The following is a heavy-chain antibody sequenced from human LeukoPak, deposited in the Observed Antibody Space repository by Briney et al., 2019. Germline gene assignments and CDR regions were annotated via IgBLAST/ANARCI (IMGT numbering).Heavy chain of an antibody. CDR1: GGSISSSTYY. J-gene: IGHJ4*02. V-gene: IGHV4-39*01. CDR2: LSYRGDT. D-gene: IGHD6-19*01. CDR3: ARQVYSGGWYGPFDS. Sequence: SETLPLTCTVSGGSISSSTYYLGWFRQPPGKGLEWIGSLSYRGDTYYNPSLRSRLTISVDTSESHFSLNLTSLAAADTAVYYCARQVYSGGWYGPFDSWGQGTLVTVSS.